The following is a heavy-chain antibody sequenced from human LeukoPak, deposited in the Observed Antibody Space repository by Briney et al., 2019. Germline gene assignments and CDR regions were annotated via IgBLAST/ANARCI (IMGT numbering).Heavy chain of an antibody. CDR3: ARDAGPYYYDSSGYSVRGAFDI. CDR2: ISSSSSYI. V-gene: IGHV3-21*01. D-gene: IGHD3-22*01. Sequence: GGSLRLSCAASGFTFSSYSMNWVRQAPGKGLEWVSSISSSSSYIYYVDSVKGRFTISRDNAKNSLYLQMNSLRAEDTAVYYCARDAGPYYYDSSGYSVRGAFDIWGQGTMVTVSS. CDR1: GFTFSSYS. J-gene: IGHJ3*02.